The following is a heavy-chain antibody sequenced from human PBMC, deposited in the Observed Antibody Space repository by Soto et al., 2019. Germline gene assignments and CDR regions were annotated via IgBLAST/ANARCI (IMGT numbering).Heavy chain of an antibody. CDR2: IFHDGSA. CDR3: ASVMAGPTSLPTGLDY. Sequence: VQLQESGPGLVKPSGTLSLTCAVSGGSISSNNWWSWCRQPPGKGLEWIGEIFHDGSANYNPSLSGRVTISVDKSKNQVSLNLNSVTAADTAVYYCASVMAGPTSLPTGLDYWGQGTLVTVSS. J-gene: IGHJ4*02. D-gene: IGHD2-8*01. V-gene: IGHV4-4*02. CDR1: GGSISSNNW.